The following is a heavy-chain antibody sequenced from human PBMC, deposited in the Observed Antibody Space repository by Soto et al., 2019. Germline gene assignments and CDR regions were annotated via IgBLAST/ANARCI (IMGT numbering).Heavy chain of an antibody. CDR3: AREISYVSGGHLYYGMDV. CDR1: GFNVNSDY. Sequence: GGSLRLSCAASGFNVNSDYMNWVRQTPGKGLEWVASIYSGETTYYADSVRGRFTIFRENSKNLLFLQMFFLRAEDTAVYYCAREISYVSGGHLYYGMDVLGQGTAVTVSS. J-gene: IGHJ6*02. D-gene: IGHD3-16*01. CDR2: IYSGETT. V-gene: IGHV3-53*01.